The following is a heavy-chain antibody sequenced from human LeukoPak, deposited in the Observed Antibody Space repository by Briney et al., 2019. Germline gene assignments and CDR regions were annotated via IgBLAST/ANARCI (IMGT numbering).Heavy chain of an antibody. D-gene: IGHD2-2*01. Sequence: GGSLRLSCAASGFTFSNYAMSWVRQAPGKGLEWVSGISRSGVTTYYADSVKGRFTISRDNSKHTLYLQMNSLRAEDTAVYYCAKDLGDCGSTSCTFDYWGQGTLVTVSS. CDR3: AKDLGDCGSTSCTFDY. CDR1: GFTFSNYA. V-gene: IGHV3-23*01. J-gene: IGHJ4*02. CDR2: ISRSGVTT.